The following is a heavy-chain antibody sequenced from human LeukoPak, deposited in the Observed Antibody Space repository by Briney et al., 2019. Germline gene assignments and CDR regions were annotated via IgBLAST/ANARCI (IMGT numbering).Heavy chain of an antibody. J-gene: IGHJ4*02. Sequence: PSETLSLTCAVSGGSISSGGYSWSWMRQPPGKGLEWIGYISHSGSTCYNPSLKSRVTISVDRSKNQFSLRLTSVTAADTAVYYCARVVLRNILTAYVPYYFDYWGQGTLVTVSS. CDR2: ISHSGST. D-gene: IGHD3-9*01. CDR1: GGSISSGGYS. CDR3: ARVVLRNILTAYVPYYFDY. V-gene: IGHV4-30-2*01.